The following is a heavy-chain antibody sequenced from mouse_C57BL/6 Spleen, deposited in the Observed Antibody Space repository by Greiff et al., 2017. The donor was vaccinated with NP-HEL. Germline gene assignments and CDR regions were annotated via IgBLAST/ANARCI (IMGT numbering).Heavy chain of an antibody. CDR3: TTDYGSSSWFAY. Sequence: EVQLQQSGAELVRPGASVKLSCTASGFNIKDDYMHWVKQRPEQGLEWIGWIDPENGDTEYASKFQGKATITADTSSNTAYLPLSSLTSVDTAVYSCTTDYGSSSWFAYWGQGTLVTVSA. CDR2: IDPENGDT. J-gene: IGHJ3*01. D-gene: IGHD1-1*01. V-gene: IGHV14-4*01. CDR1: GFNIKDDY.